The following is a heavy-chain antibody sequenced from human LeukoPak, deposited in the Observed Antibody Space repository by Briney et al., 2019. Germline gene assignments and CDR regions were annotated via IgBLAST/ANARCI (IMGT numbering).Heavy chain of an antibody. V-gene: IGHV3-15*01. CDR2: IKTKIDGGTT. J-gene: IGHJ4*02. Sequence: GGSLRLSCGASGFTFSNARMSWVRQAPGKGLEWVGRIKTKIDGGTTDYAAPVKGRFTISRDDSKNTLYLQMNSLKTEDTAVYYCTTQPWQVDYWGQGTLVTVSS. CDR1: GFTFSNAR. CDR3: TTQPWQVDY. D-gene: IGHD6-19*01.